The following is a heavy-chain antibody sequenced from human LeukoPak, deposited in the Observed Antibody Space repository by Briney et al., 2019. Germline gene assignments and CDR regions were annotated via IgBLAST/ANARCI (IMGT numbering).Heavy chain of an antibody. CDR1: GYTFTSYY. J-gene: IGHJ6*02. CDR3: ARGGSMITMVRGVPDV. Sequence: ASVKVSCKASGYTFTSYYMHWVRQAPGQGLEWMGIINPSGGSTSYAQKFQGRVTMTRDTSTSTVCMELSSLRSEDTAVYYCARGGSMITMVRGVPDVWGQGTTVTVSS. D-gene: IGHD3-10*01. V-gene: IGHV1-46*01. CDR2: INPSGGST.